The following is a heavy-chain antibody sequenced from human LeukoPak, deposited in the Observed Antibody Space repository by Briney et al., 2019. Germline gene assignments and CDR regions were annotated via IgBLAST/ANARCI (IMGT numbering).Heavy chain of an antibody. V-gene: IGHV4-59*01. J-gene: IGHJ5*02. CDR1: GGSISSYY. D-gene: IGHD6-13*01. CDR3: ARGVAAAGTFWFDP. Sequence: SETLSLTCTVSGGSISSYYWSWIRQPPGKGLEWIWYIYYSGSTNYNPSLKSRVTISVDTSKNQFSLKLSSVTAADTAVYYCARGVAAAGTFWFDPWGQGTLVTVSS. CDR2: IYYSGST.